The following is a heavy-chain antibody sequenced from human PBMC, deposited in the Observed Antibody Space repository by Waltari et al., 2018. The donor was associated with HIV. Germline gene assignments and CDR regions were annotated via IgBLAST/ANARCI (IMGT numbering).Heavy chain of an antibody. J-gene: IGHJ4*02. CDR2: IDPNGGGI. CDR1: GFTFPTSW. D-gene: IGHD4-17*01. V-gene: IGHV3-74*01. Sequence: EVQLVESGGTLVQPGGSLRLSCTASGFTFPTSWMPWVRQVPGRGLVWLSRIDPNGGGITYADSVKGRFTISRDNAKNTLYLQMNSLGAEDTAVYFCARGGDYKLDYWGPGTLVTVSS. CDR3: ARGGDYKLDY.